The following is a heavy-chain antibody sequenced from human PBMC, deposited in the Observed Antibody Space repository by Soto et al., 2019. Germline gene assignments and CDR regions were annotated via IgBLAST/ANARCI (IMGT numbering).Heavy chain of an antibody. CDR1: GYTLTELS. CDR2: FDPEDGET. V-gene: IGHV1-24*01. D-gene: IGHD3-22*01. Sequence: QVQLVQSGAEVKKPGASVQVSCKVSGYTLTELSMHWVRQAPGKGLEWMGRFDPEDGETIYAQQFHGRVTMTEDTSTDTTYMDLSSLRSEDTAVYYCATSMGGYGDYLDYWGQGTLVTVSS. J-gene: IGHJ4*02. CDR3: ATSMGGYGDYLDY.